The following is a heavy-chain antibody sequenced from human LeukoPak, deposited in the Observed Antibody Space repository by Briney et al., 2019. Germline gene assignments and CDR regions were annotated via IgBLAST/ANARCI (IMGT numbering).Heavy chain of an antibody. D-gene: IGHD6-6*01. J-gene: IGHJ4*02. CDR1: GASISSSTYY. CDR3: ARGDYSSSSEIDY. CDR2: NT. Sequence: SETLSLTCTVSGASISSSTYYWGWIRQPPGKGLEWIGSNTYYNPSLKSRVTISLDTSKNQFSLKLSSLTAADTAVYYCARGDYSSSSEIDYWGQGTLVTVSS. V-gene: IGHV4-39*01.